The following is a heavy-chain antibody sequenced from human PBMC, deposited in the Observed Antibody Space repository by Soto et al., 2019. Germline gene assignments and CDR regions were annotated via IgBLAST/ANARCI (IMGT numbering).Heavy chain of an antibody. J-gene: IGHJ4*02. Sequence: ASVKVSCKASGYTFTSYAMHWVRQAPGQRLEWMGWINAGNGNTKYSQKFQGRVTITRDTSASTAYMELSSLRSEDTAVYYCARVGVTFSYYYDSSGSEGPLDYWGQGTLVTVSS. CDR2: INAGNGNT. D-gene: IGHD3-22*01. V-gene: IGHV1-3*01. CDR1: GYTFTSYA. CDR3: ARVGVTFSYYYDSSGSEGPLDY.